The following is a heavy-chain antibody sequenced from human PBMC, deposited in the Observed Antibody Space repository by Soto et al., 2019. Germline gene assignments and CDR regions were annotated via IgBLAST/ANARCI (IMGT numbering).Heavy chain of an antibody. Sequence: QVQLVESGGGVVQPGRSLRLSCAASGFTFSSYGMHWVRQAPGKGLEWVAVISYDGSNKYYADSVKGRFTISRDNSKNTLYLQMNSLRAEDTAVYYCAKVLNMAPGGYSYGLVDYWGQGTLVTVSS. CDR3: AKVLNMAPGGYSYGLVDY. CDR1: GFTFSSYG. J-gene: IGHJ4*02. CDR2: ISYDGSNK. D-gene: IGHD5-18*01. V-gene: IGHV3-30*18.